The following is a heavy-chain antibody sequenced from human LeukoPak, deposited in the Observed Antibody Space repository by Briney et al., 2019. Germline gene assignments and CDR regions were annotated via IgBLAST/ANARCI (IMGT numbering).Heavy chain of an antibody. CDR2: IIPIFGTA. CDR3: ARLDEYSSSSRYYGMDV. V-gene: IGHV1-69*01. J-gene: IGHJ6*02. Sequence: SVKVSCKASGGTFNNYAISWVRQAPGQGLEWMGGIIPIFGTANYAQKFQGRVTITADESTSTAYMELSSLRSEDTAVYYCARLDEYSSSSRYYGMDVWGQGTTVTVSS. D-gene: IGHD6-6*01. CDR1: GGTFNNYA.